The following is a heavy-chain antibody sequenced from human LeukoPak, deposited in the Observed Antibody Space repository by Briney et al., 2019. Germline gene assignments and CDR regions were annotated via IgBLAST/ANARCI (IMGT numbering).Heavy chain of an antibody. CDR1: GYTFTGYY. Sequence: VASVKVSCKASGYTFTGYYMHWVRRAPGQGLEWMGRINPNSGGTNYAQKFQGRVTMTRDTSISTAYMELSRLRSDDTAVYYCARGAFGGTTYYMDVWGKGTTVTVSS. CDR2: INPNSGGT. J-gene: IGHJ6*03. V-gene: IGHV1-2*06. D-gene: IGHD1-7*01. CDR3: ARGAFGGTTYYMDV.